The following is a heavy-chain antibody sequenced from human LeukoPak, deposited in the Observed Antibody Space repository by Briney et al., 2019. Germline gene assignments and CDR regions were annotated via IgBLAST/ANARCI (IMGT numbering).Heavy chain of an antibody. J-gene: IGHJ5*02. CDR1: GGSISSGGYS. Sequence: NPSETLSLTCAVSGGSISSGGYSWSWIRQPPGKGLEWIGYIYHSGSTYYNPSLKSRVTISVDRSKNQFSLKLSSVTAADTAVYYCARWKTRIQLWANWFDPWGQGTLVTVSS. V-gene: IGHV4-30-2*02. D-gene: IGHD5-18*01. CDR3: ARWKTRIQLWANWFDP. CDR2: IYHSGST.